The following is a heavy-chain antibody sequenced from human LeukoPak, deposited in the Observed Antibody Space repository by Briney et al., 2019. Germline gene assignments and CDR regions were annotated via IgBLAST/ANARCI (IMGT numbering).Heavy chain of an antibody. V-gene: IGHV4-59*01. CDR2: IHYSGDT. J-gene: IGHJ6*02. Sequence: SETLSLTCTVSGASISYYYWSWIRQPPGKGLEWIGYIHYSGDTDYNPSPKSRVTISVDTSKNQFSLNLSSVTAADTAIYFCASRSGRNYYGMDVWGQGTTVTVSS. CDR3: ASRSGRNYYGMDV. D-gene: IGHD2-15*01. CDR1: GASISYYY.